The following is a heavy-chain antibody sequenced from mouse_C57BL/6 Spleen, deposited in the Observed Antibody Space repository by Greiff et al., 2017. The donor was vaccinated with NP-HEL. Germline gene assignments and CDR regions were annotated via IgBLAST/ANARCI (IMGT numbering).Heavy chain of an antibody. CDR2: INPGSGGT. V-gene: IGHV1-54*01. CDR3: ARSGAFFAY. J-gene: IGHJ3*01. D-gene: IGHD3-1*01. Sequence: QVQLKQSGAELVRPGTSVKVSCKASGYAFTNYLIEWVKQRPGQGLEWIGVINPGSGGTNYNEKFKGKATLTADKSSSTAYMQLSSLTSEDSAVYFCARSGAFFAYWGQGTLVTVSA. CDR1: GYAFTNYL.